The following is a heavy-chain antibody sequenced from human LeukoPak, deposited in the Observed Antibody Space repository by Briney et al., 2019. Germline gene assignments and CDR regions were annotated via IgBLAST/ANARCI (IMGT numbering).Heavy chain of an antibody. CDR3: ARRGYCTNGVCNNWFDP. CDR1: GGSFSGYY. D-gene: IGHD2-8*01. Sequence: SETLSLTCAVYGGSFSGYYWSWIRQPPGKGLEWIGEINHSGSTNYNPSLKSRVTISVDTSKNLFSLMLSSVTAADTAVYYCARRGYCTNGVCNNWFDPWGQGTLVTVSS. V-gene: IGHV4-34*01. J-gene: IGHJ5*02. CDR2: INHSGST.